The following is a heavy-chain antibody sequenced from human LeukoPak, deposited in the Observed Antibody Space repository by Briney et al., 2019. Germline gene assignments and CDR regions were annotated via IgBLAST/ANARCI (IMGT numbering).Heavy chain of an antibody. D-gene: IGHD2-2*01. CDR2: ISSSGSTI. CDR1: GFTFSSYE. V-gene: IGHV3-48*03. Sequence: GGSLRLSCAASGFTFSSYEMNWVRQTPGKGLEWVSYISSSGSTIYYADSVKGRFTISRDNAKNSLYLQMNSLRAEDTAVYYCALVPAAFTPGLDYWGQGTLVTVSS. CDR3: ALVPAAFTPGLDY. J-gene: IGHJ4*02.